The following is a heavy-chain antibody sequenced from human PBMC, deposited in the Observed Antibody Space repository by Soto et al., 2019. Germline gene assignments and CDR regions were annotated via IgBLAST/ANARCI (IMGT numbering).Heavy chain of an antibody. CDR2: ISYDGSNK. CDR3: ARGGSGWYKDAFAF. CDR1: GFTFSSYA. J-gene: IGHJ3*01. D-gene: IGHD6-19*01. Sequence: QVQLVESGGGVVQPGRSLRLSCAASGFTFSSYAMDWVRQAPGKGLEWVAVISYDGSNKYYADSVKGRFTISRDNSKNSVYLQMNCLRAEDTAVYYCARGGSGWYKDAFAFRGQGKMVTVSS. V-gene: IGHV3-30-3*01.